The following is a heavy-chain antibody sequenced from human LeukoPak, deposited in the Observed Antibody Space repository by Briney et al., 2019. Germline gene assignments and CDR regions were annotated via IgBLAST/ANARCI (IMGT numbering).Heavy chain of an antibody. CDR3: AREPPIAAAGNDAFDI. V-gene: IGHV4-34*01. CDR1: GGSFSGYY. Sequence: PSETLSLTCAVYGGSFSGYYWSWIRQPPGKGLEWIGEINHSGSTNYNPSLKSRVTISVDTSKNQFSLKLSSVTAADTAVYYCAREPPIAAAGNDAFDIWGQGTMVTVSS. CDR2: INHSGST. J-gene: IGHJ3*02. D-gene: IGHD6-13*01.